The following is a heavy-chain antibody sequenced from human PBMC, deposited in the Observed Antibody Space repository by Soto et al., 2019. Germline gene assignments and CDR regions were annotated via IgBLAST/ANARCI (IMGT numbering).Heavy chain of an antibody. V-gene: IGHV1-69*01. CDR1: GGTFSSYA. CDR2: IIPIFGTA. CDR3: ARGKSGWYDGMDV. J-gene: IGHJ6*02. Sequence: QVQLVQSGAEVKKPGSSVKVSCKASGGTFSSYAISWVRQAPGQGLEWMGGIIPIFGTANYAQKFQGRVTITEDESTRTAYRGLSRLRSEDTAVYYCARGKSGWYDGMDVGGQGTTVTVS. D-gene: IGHD3-9*01.